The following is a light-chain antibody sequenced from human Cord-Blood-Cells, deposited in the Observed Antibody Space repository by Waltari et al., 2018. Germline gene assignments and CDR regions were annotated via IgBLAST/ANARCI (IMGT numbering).Light chain of an antibody. J-gene: IGLJ3*02. CDR2: EGS. CDR1: SSDVGSYTL. Sequence: QSALTQPASVSGSPGQSITISCTGTSSDVGSYTLVPWYQPHPGKAPKLMIYEGSKRPSGVSNRFSGSKSGNTASPTISGLQAEDEADYYCCSYAGSSTWVFGGGTKLTVL. V-gene: IGLV2-23*01. CDR3: CSYAGSSTWV.